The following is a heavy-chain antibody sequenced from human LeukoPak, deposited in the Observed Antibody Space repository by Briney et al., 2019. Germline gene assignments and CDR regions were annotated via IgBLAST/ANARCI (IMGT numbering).Heavy chain of an antibody. D-gene: IGHD3-10*01. Sequence: PSETLSLTCTLCGGSLSSYYWSWIRQPAGKGREWIGRIYTSGSTNYNPSLKSRVTMSVDTSKNQFSLKLSSVTAADTAVYYCARASAVRGGPPYYYYYYGMDVWGQGTTVTVSS. CDR2: IYTSGST. CDR3: ARASAVRGGPPYYYYYYGMDV. J-gene: IGHJ6*02. V-gene: IGHV4-4*07. CDR1: GGSLSSYY.